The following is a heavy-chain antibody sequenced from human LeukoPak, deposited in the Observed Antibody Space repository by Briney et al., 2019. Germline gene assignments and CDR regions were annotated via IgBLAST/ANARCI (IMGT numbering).Heavy chain of an antibody. D-gene: IGHD1-26*01. Sequence: PGRSLRLSCAASGFTFSDHGMHWVRQAPGKGLEWVAIIWYNGSKKYYAESVKGRFTISRDNSKNTLYLQMSSLRAEDTAVYYCAKDNSGSFDYWGQGTLVTVSS. CDR2: IWYNGSKK. CDR3: AKDNSGSFDY. V-gene: IGHV3-33*06. J-gene: IGHJ4*02. CDR1: GFTFSDHG.